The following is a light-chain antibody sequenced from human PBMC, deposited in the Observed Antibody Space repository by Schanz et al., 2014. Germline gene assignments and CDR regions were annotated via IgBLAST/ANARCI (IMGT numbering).Light chain of an antibody. CDR1: SNDIGRYDF. Sequence: QSALTQPPSASGSLGQSVTISCTGTSNDIGRYDFVSWYQQHPGKAPKLMIYAVNKRPSGVPDRFSGSKSGNTASLTVSGLQAEDEADYHCSSHTAITTAVVFGGGTKLTVL. V-gene: IGLV2-8*01. J-gene: IGLJ2*01. CDR3: SSHTAITTAVV. CDR2: AVN.